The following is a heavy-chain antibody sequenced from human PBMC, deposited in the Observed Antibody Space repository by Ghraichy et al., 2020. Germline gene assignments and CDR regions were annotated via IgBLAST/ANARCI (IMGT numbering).Heavy chain of an antibody. CDR2: ICFDGSNK. D-gene: IGHD6-13*01. J-gene: IGHJ4*02. V-gene: IGHV3-33*01. CDR1: GFTFSSYG. Sequence: GGSLRLSCAASGFTFSSYGMHWVRQAPGKGLEWVAVICFDGSNKDYADSVKGRFTISRDNTKNTLYLQMNSLRAEDTAVYYCARAHHSSSWAKTDYWGQGTLVTVSS. CDR3: ARAHHSSSWAKTDY.